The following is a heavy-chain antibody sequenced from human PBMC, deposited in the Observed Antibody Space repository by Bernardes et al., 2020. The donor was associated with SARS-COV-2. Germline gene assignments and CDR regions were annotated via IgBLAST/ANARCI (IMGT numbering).Heavy chain of an antibody. Sequence: GGSLRLSCAGSGFTFSSYWMHWGRQGPGKGLVWVSRINPDGSSTDYADSMKGRFTISRDNAKNTVYLQMNSLRAEDTAVYYCATGGNGATAPGMDVWGQGTTVTVSS. J-gene: IGHJ6*02. D-gene: IGHD1-1*01. CDR2: INPDGSST. V-gene: IGHV3-74*01. CDR1: GFTFSSYW. CDR3: ATGGNGATAPGMDV.